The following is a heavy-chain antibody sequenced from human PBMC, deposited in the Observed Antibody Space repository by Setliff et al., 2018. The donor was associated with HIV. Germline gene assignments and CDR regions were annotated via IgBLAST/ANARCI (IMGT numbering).Heavy chain of an antibody. V-gene: IGHV4-59*01. Sequence: SETLSLTCTVSGGSISSYYWSWIRQPPGKGLEWIGYIYYSGSTNYNPSLKSRVTISVDTSKNQFSLKLSSVTAADTAVYYCARHTNAVAGNSETKVDAFDIWGQGTMVTVSS. J-gene: IGHJ3*02. CDR1: GGSISSYY. CDR2: IYYSGST. D-gene: IGHD6-13*01. CDR3: ARHTNAVAGNSETKVDAFDI.